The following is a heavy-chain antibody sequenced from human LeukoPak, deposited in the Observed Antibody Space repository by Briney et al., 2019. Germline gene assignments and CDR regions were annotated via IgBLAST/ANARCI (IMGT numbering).Heavy chain of an antibody. CDR3: AKTSSYYYDSSGNPPQDDY. V-gene: IGHV3-23*01. CDR1: GFTFSIYA. J-gene: IGHJ4*02. CDR2: ISGSGGST. Sequence: GGSLRLSCAASGFTFSIYAMSWVRQAPGKGLEWVSAISGSGGSTYYADSVKGRFTISRDNSKNTLYLQMNSLRAEDTAVYYCAKTSSYYYDSSGNPPQDDYWGQGTLVTVSS. D-gene: IGHD3-22*01.